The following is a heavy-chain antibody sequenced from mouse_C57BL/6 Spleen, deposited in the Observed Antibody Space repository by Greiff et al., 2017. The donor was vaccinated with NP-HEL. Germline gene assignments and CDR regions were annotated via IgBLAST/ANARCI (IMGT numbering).Heavy chain of an antibody. J-gene: IGHJ4*01. D-gene: IGHD1-1*01. Sequence: QVQLKESGPELVKPGASVKISCKASGYAFSSSWMNWVKQRPGKGLEWIGRIYPGDGDTNYNGKFKGKATLTADKSSSTAYMQLSSLTSEDSAVYFCARGGSLDPPTVVESAMDYWGQGTSVTVSS. CDR2: IYPGDGDT. V-gene: IGHV1-82*01. CDR3: ARGGSLDPPTVVESAMDY. CDR1: GYAFSSSW.